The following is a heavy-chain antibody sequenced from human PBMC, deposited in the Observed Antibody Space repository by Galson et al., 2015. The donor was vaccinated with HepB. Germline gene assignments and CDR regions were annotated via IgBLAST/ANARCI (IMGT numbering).Heavy chain of an antibody. CDR2: INPSGGSA. J-gene: IGHJ5*02. CDR3: ARYSNYGNWFDP. Sequence: SVKVSCKASGYTFTSYYMRWVRRAPGQGLEWMGIINPSGGSASYAQKFQGRVTMTRDTSTSTVYMELSSLRSEDTAVYYCARYSNYGNWFDPWGQGTLVTVSS. CDR1: GYTFTSYY. D-gene: IGHD4-11*01. V-gene: IGHV1-46*01.